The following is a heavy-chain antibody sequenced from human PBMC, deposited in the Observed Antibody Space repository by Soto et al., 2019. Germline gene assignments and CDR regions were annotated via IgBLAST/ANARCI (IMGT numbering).Heavy chain of an antibody. CDR2: ISFDGSYK. J-gene: IGHJ4*02. Sequence: LRLSCAASGFTFSSYGMHWVRQAPGKGLEWVAVISFDGSYKYQVDPVKGRFAISRDNSNNTLYLQMNSLRAEDTAVYYCAKGYCSGGSCYRRSLEYWGRGTLVTVSS. CDR1: GFTFSSYG. CDR3: AKGYCSGGSCYRRSLEY. D-gene: IGHD2-15*01. V-gene: IGHV3-30*18.